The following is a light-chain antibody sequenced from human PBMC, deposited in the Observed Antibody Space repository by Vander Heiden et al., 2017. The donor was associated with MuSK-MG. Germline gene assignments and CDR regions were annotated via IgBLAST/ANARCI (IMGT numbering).Light chain of an antibody. CDR2: DAS. J-gene: IGKJ2*01. CDR3: QQRSNWPPMYT. V-gene: IGKV3-11*01. CDR1: QSVSSY. Sequence: EIVLTQSPATLSLSPGGRATLSCRASQSVSSYLAWYQQKPGQAPRLRIYDASNRATGIPARFSGSGSGTDFTLTISSLEPEDFAVYYCQQRSNWPPMYTFGQGTKLEIK.